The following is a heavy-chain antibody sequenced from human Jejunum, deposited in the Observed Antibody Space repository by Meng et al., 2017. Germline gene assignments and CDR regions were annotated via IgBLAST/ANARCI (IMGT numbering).Heavy chain of an antibody. CDR1: GGSSSGCS. D-gene: IGHD1-14*01. J-gene: IGHJ4*02. Sequence: QWGACLLRPAETLSLPCAVYGGSSSGCSLDWIRQPPGKGLEWIGEIHPSGSTAYNPSLKSRLTISLHTSKNQFSLSLNSATAADTGIYYCTRGTDRAKSGDYWGQGTLVTVSS. V-gene: IGHV4-34*01. CDR3: TRGTDRAKSGDY. CDR2: IHPSGST.